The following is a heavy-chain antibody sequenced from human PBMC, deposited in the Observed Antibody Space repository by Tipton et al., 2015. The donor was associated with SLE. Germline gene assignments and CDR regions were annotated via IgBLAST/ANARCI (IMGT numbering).Heavy chain of an antibody. CDR1: GGSISSGSYY. V-gene: IGHV4-61*02. CDR2: IYIIGSS. D-gene: IGHD5-24*01. J-gene: IGHJ6*03. CDR3: ARERDGRDGYNYHYYYYMDV. Sequence: TLSLTCTVSGGSISSGSYYWSWIRQPAGKGLEWIGRIYIIGSSNYNPSLKSRLTITVDTSKNQFSLKLSSVTAADTAVYYCARERDGRDGYNYHYYYYMDVWGKGTTVTVSS.